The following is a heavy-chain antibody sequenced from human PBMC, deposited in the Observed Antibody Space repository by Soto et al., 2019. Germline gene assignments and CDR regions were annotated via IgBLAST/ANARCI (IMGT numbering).Heavy chain of an antibody. CDR2: ISYDGSNK. CDR3: AKDLEWELRYFDY. Sequence: QVQLVESGGGVVQPGRSLRLSWAASGFTFSSYGMHWLRLAQGKGLEWVAVISYDGSNKYYADSVKGRFTISRDNSKNTLYLQMNSLRAEDTAVYYCAKDLEWELRYFDYWGQGTLVTVSS. CDR1: GFTFSSYG. J-gene: IGHJ4*02. V-gene: IGHV3-30*18. D-gene: IGHD1-26*01.